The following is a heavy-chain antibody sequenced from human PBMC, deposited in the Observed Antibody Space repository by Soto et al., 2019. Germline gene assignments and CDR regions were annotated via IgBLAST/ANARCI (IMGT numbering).Heavy chain of an antibody. Sequence: EVQLVETGGGLIQPGGSLRLSCAVSGFSVSTIYMSWVRQAPGKGLEWVSVIYFVDGRTYYADSVKGRFSVSRDTSKNTLYLQMNSLRADDTAAYYCASGQQAILKYDYGLDVWGQGTTVTVSS. CDR1: GFSVSTIY. V-gene: IGHV3-53*02. D-gene: IGHD6-13*01. CDR2: IYFVDGRT. J-gene: IGHJ6*02. CDR3: ASGQQAILKYDYGLDV.